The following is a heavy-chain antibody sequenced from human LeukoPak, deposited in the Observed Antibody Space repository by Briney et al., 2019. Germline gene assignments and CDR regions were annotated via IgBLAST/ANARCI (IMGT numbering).Heavy chain of an antibody. CDR2: VYYSGIT. J-gene: IGHJ4*02. CDR3: ARSDYSGYFDY. CDR1: GGSVNDNAYY. V-gene: IGHV4-39*01. D-gene: IGHD4-11*01. Sequence: SETLSLTCTVSGGSVNDNAYYWGWVRQPPGKGLEYIGNVYYSGITYYNPSLQSRVTISVDTSNNQFSLKLSSVTAADTAVYYCARSDYSGYFDYWGQGTLVSVSS.